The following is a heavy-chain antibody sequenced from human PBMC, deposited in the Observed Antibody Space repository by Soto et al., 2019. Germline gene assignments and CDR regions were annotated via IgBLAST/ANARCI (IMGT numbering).Heavy chain of an antibody. CDR1: GGSISSGGYY. CDR2: IYYSGST. CDR3: ACLNEYSISRVDY. Sequence: TSETLSLTCTVSGGSISSGGYYWSWIRQHPGKGLEWIGYIYYSGSTYYNPSLKSRVTISVDTSKNQFSLKLSSVTAADTAVYYCACLNEYSISRVDYWGQGTLVTVSS. J-gene: IGHJ4*02. V-gene: IGHV4-31*03. D-gene: IGHD6-6*01.